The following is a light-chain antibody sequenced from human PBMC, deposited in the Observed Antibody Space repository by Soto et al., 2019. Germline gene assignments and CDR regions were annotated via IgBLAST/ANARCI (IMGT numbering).Light chain of an antibody. CDR3: QQYGSSPIT. Sequence: ENVLTQSPGTLSFSPGERATLSCRASQTVSSTYLAWYQQKPGQAPRLLIYGASSRATGIPDRLSGTVSGTDFTLTISRLEPEDFAVYYCQQYGSSPITFGQGTRLEIK. J-gene: IGKJ5*01. CDR1: QTVSSTY. CDR2: GAS. V-gene: IGKV3-20*01.